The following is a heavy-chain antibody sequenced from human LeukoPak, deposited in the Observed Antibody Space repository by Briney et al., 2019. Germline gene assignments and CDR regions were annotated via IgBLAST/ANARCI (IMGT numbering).Heavy chain of an antibody. CDR1: GGSISTGTYY. CDR3: ARDYYYDSKLKFDY. V-gene: IGHV4-39*01. J-gene: IGHJ4*02. Sequence: SETLSLTCTVSGGSISTGTYYWGWIRQPPGKGLEWIGSIYYSGSTYYNPSLKSRVTISVDTSKNQFSLKLSSVTAADTAVYYCARDYYYDSKLKFDYWGQGTLVTVSS. D-gene: IGHD3-22*01. CDR2: IYYSGST.